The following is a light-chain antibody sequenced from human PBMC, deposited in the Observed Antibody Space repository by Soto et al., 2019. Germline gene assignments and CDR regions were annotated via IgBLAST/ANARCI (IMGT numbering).Light chain of an antibody. CDR1: QHVTTTY. Sequence: IVLTQSPATLSLSPGERATLPCTASQHVTTTYIAWYQQKFGQAPRLLIYGASTRATGTPDRFTGGGFGTDFTLTISRVEPEDFAVYYCQQYDSSFTFGGGTKV. J-gene: IGKJ4*01. CDR2: GAS. CDR3: QQYDSSFT. V-gene: IGKV3-20*01.